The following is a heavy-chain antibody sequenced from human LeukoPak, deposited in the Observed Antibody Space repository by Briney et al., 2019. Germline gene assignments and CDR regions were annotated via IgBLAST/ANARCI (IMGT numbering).Heavy chain of an antibody. V-gene: IGHV3-21*04. CDR1: GFTFSSYS. J-gene: IGHJ6*02. D-gene: IGHD3-10*01. Sequence: GGSLRLSCAASGFTFSSYSMNWVRQAPGKGLEWVSSISSSSSYIYYADSVKGRFTISRDNSKNTLYLQMNSLRAEDTAVYYCAARRGGLAYYYGMDVWGQGTTVTVSS. CDR3: AARRGGLAYYYGMDV. CDR2: ISSSSSYI.